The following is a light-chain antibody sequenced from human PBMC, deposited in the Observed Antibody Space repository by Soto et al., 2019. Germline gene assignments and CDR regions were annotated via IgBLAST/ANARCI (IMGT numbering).Light chain of an antibody. V-gene: IGLV2-14*01. CDR2: EVS. CDR1: SSDIFNSNY. CDR3: ASYTVSNTLV. J-gene: IGLJ2*01. Sequence: QSVLTQPASVSGSPGQSITISCTGTSSDIFNSNYVSWYQQHPGKAPKLLIYEVSDRPSGVSDRFSGSKSGNTASLTISGLQAEDEAHYYCASYTVSNTLVFGGGTKLAVL.